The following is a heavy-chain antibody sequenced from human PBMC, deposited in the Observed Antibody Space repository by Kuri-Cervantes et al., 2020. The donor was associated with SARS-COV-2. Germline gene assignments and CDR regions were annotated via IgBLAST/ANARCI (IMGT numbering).Heavy chain of an antibody. D-gene: IGHD3-3*01. V-gene: IGHV3-49*04. CDR1: GFTLGDYA. J-gene: IGHJ4*02. CDR2: IRSKAYGGTT. CDR3: TRDDFWSGYYSY. Sequence: GESLKISCTASGFTLGDYAMSWVRQAPGKGLEWVGFIRSKAYGGTTEYAASVKGRFTISRDDSKSIAYLQMNSLKTEDTAVYYCTRDDFWSGYYSYWGQGTLVTVSS.